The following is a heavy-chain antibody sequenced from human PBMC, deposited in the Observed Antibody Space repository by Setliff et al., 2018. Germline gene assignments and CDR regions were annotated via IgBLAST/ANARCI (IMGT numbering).Heavy chain of an antibody. Sequence: SETLSLTCAVYGGSYSNYYWSWIRQPPGGGLEWLGEVSHSGSTNYKPSLKGRVAISVDTSKNQFSLILRSVTAADTAVYYCARGRMRGSCSGPSCTYDPFDIWGQGTPVTVSS. D-gene: IGHD2-2*01. CDR1: GGSYSNYY. CDR2: VSHSGST. CDR3: ARGRMRGSCSGPSCTYDPFDI. V-gene: IGHV4-34*01. J-gene: IGHJ3*02.